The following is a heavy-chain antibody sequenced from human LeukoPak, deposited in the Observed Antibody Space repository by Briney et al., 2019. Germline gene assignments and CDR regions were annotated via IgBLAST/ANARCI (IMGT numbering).Heavy chain of an antibody. CDR3: AKLAENYYDSSGSNDAFDI. D-gene: IGHD3-22*01. CDR2: IRYDGSNK. V-gene: IGHV3-30*02. CDR1: GFTFSSYG. J-gene: IGHJ3*02. Sequence: GGSLRLSCAASGFTFSSYGMHWVRQAPGKGLEWVACIRYDGSNKYYADSVKGRFTISRDNSKNTLYLQMNSLRAEDTAVYYCAKLAENYYDSSGSNDAFDIWGQGTMVTVSS.